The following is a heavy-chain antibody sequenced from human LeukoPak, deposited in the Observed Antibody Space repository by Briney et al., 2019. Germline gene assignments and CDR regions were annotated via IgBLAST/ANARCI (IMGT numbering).Heavy chain of an antibody. Sequence: SGTLSLTCAVSGAFITNSHWWSWARQPPGKGLGWIGEIYHSGTTNYNPSLQSRVTMSVDKSKNQFSLKLSSVTAADTAVYYCATYFYGEYGSYYFDYWGQGTLVTVSS. CDR1: GAFITNSHW. J-gene: IGHJ4*02. CDR3: ATYFYGEYGSYYFDY. D-gene: IGHD4-17*01. V-gene: IGHV4-4*02. CDR2: IYHSGTT.